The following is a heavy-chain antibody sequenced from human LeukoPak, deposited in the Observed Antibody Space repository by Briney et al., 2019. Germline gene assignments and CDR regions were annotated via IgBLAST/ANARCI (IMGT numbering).Heavy chain of an antibody. V-gene: IGHV3-21*01. CDR3: ARDTKSGYGDYGAFDI. D-gene: IGHD4-17*01. J-gene: IGHJ3*02. CDR2: IGSRTSYI. Sequence: GESLRLSCAASGFTFSSYNMNWVRQAPGKGLEWVSSIGSRTSYIYLADSMKGRFTISRDDAKNSLYLQMNSLRAEDTAVYYCARDTKSGYGDYGAFDIWGQGTRVTV. CDR1: GFTFSSYN.